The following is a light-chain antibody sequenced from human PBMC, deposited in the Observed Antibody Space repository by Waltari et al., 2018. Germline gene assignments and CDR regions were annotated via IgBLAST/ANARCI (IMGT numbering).Light chain of an antibody. Sequence: DIQMTQSPSSLSASVGHRATITCRASQSITRYLTWYQKKPGKAPKVLIYGASNLQGGVPSRFRGSGSGTDFTLTITSLQPEDFATYYCQQSDDDTWTFGQGTKVEIK. CDR1: QSITRY. J-gene: IGKJ1*01. CDR2: GAS. V-gene: IGKV1-39*01. CDR3: QQSDDDTWT.